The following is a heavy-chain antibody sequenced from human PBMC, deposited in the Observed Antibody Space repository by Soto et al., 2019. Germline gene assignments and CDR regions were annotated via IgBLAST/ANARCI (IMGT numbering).Heavy chain of an antibody. J-gene: IGHJ5*02. D-gene: IGHD2-15*01. CDR2: INHSGSA. CDR1: GGSFSGYY. CDR3: ASRTGYFSGGSCRNNWFDP. V-gene: IGHV4-34*01. Sequence: QVQLQQWGAGLLKPSETLSLTCAVYGGSFSGYYWSWIRQPPGKGLEWIGEINHSGSANYNPSLKSRVTISVDTSKNQFSLKLSSVTAADTTVYYCASRTGYFSGGSCRNNWFDPWGQGTLVTVFS.